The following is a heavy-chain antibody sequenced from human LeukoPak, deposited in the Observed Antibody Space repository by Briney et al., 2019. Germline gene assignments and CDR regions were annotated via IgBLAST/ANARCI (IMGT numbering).Heavy chain of an antibody. V-gene: IGHV4-61*02. CDR2: ISTSGST. CDR3: ARQVDP. Sequence: SETLSLTCTVSGGSLSSGNYYWPWIRQPAGQGLEWIGRISTSGSTNYNPSLKSRVTISVDTSKNQFALKLSSVAAADTAVYYCARQVDPWGQGTLVTVSS. J-gene: IGHJ5*02. CDR1: GGSLSSGNYY.